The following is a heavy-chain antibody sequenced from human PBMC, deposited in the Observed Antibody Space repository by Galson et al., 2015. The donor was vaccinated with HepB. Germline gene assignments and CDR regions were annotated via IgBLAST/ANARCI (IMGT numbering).Heavy chain of an antibody. CDR3: AKDRGDSSGYYYFDY. V-gene: IGHV3-30*02. D-gene: IGHD3-22*01. Sequence: LRLSCAASGFTFGSYGMHWVRQAPGKGLEWVSFIHYDGSNKYYADSVKGRFTISRDNSKNTLYVQMNSLRAEDTAVYYCAKDRGDSSGYYYFDYWGQGTLVTASS. J-gene: IGHJ4*02. CDR1: GFTFGSYG. CDR2: IHYDGSNK.